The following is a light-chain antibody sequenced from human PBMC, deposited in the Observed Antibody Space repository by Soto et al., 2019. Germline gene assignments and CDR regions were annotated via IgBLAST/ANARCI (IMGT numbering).Light chain of an antibody. Sequence: QSVLTQPASVSGSPGQSITMSCTGTSSDVGGYNYVSWYQQHPGKAPKLMIYEVSNRPSGVSNRFSGSKSGNTASLTISGLQAEDEADYYCSSYTSSSTWVFGGGTKLTVL. CDR2: EVS. CDR3: SSYTSSSTWV. J-gene: IGLJ3*02. CDR1: SSDVGGYNY. V-gene: IGLV2-14*01.